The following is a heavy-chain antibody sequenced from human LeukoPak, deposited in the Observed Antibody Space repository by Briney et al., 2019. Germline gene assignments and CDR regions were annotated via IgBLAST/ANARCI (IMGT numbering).Heavy chain of an antibody. CDR3: ARDYDFWSGYYSNWFDP. CDR1: GFTFSSYE. Sequence: GGSLRLSCVASGFTFSSYEMNWVRQAPGKGLEWTSYISSSGSGSTIYYADSVKGRFTISRDNAKNSLYLQMNSLRAEDTAAYYCARDYDFWSGYYSNWFDPWGQGALVTVSS. V-gene: IGHV3-48*03. D-gene: IGHD3-3*01. CDR2: ISSSGSGSTI. J-gene: IGHJ5*02.